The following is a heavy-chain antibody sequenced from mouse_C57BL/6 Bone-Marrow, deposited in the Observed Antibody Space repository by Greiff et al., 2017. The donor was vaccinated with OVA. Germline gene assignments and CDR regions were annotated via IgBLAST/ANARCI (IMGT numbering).Heavy chain of an antibody. V-gene: IGHV1-15*01. CDR2: IDPETGGT. J-gene: IGHJ3*01. D-gene: IGHD1-1*01. Sequence: QVQLQQSGAELVRPGASVTLSCKASGYTFTDYEMHWVKQTPVHGLEWIGAIDPETGGTAYNQKFKGKAILTADKSSSTAYMELRSLTSEDSAVYYCTRSGTTVVAPFAWGQGTLVTVSA. CDR1: GYTFTDYE. CDR3: TRSGTTVVAPFA.